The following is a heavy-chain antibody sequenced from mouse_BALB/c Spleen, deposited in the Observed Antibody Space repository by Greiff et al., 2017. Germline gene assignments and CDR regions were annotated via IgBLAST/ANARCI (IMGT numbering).Heavy chain of an antibody. CDR2: ISTYYGNT. CDR1: GYTFTDYA. Sequence: VQLQQSGPELVRPGVSVKISCKGSGYTFTDYAMHWVKQSHAKSLEWIGVISTYYGNTNYNQKFKGKATMTVDKSSSTAYMELARLTSEDSAIYYCARGLYDGYSAWFAYWGQGTLVTVSA. D-gene: IGHD2-3*01. CDR3: ARGLYDGYSAWFAY. J-gene: IGHJ3*01. V-gene: IGHV1-67*01.